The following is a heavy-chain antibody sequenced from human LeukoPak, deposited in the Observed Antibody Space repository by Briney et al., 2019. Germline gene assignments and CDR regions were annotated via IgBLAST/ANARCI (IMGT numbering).Heavy chain of an antibody. V-gene: IGHV4-34*01. CDR2: INHSGST. J-gene: IGHJ4*02. CDR1: GGSFSGYY. D-gene: IGHD5-12*01. CDR3: ARERGYSGYDHLFDY. Sequence: SETLSLTCAVYGGSFSGYYWSWIRQPPGKGLEWIGEINHSGSTNYNPSLKSRVTISVDTSKNQFSLKLSSVTAADTAVYYCARERGYSGYDHLFDYWGQGTLVTVSS.